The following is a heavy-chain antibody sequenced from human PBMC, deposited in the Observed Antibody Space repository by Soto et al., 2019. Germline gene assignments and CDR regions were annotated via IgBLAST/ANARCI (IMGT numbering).Heavy chain of an antibody. Sequence: SETLSLTCAVYGGSFSGYYWSWIRQPPGTGLEWIGEINHSGSTNYNPSLESRVTISVDTSKNQFSPKLSSVTAADTAVYYCARHGELRFLEWLNYYYGMDVWGQGTTVTVS. V-gene: IGHV4-34*01. CDR1: GGSFSGYY. CDR3: ARHGELRFLEWLNYYYGMDV. CDR2: INHSGST. J-gene: IGHJ6*02. D-gene: IGHD3-3*01.